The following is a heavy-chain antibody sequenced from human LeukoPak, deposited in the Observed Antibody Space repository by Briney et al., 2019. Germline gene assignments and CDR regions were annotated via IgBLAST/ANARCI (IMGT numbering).Heavy chain of an antibody. Sequence: ASVNVSCKASGYTFTSYGISWVRQAPGQGLEWMGWISAYNGNTNYAQKLQGRVTMTTDTSTSTAYMELRSLRSDDTAVYYCARGYDFWSGYYSNWFDPWGQGTLVTVSS. V-gene: IGHV1-18*01. CDR3: ARGYDFWSGYYSNWFDP. D-gene: IGHD3-3*01. CDR2: ISAYNGNT. CDR1: GYTFTSYG. J-gene: IGHJ5*02.